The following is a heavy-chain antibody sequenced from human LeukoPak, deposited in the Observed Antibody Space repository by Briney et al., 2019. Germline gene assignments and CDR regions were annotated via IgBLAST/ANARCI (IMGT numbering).Heavy chain of an antibody. D-gene: IGHD3-10*01. CDR3: ARDYYGSGSYLTFFDY. CDR1: GGSISSYY. CDR2: IYTSGST. V-gene: IGHV4-4*07. Sequence: SETLSLTCTVSGGSISSYYWSWIRQPPGKGLEWIGRIYTSGSTNYNPSLKSRVTMSVDTSKNQFSLKLSSVTAADTAVYYCARDYYGSGSYLTFFDYWGQGTLVTVSS. J-gene: IGHJ4*02.